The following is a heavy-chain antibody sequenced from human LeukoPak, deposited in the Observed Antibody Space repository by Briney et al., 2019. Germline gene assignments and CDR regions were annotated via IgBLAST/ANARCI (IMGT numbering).Heavy chain of an antibody. J-gene: IGHJ4*02. Sequence: PSETLSLTCTVSGGSISSYYWSWIRQPPGKGLEWIGYIYYSGSTNYNPSLKSRVTISVDTSKNQFSLKLSSVTAADTAVYYCARRPGAAGGYWGQGTLVTVSS. CDR3: ARRPGAAGGY. CDR2: IYYSGST. CDR1: GGSISSYY. V-gene: IGHV4-59*12. D-gene: IGHD6-13*01.